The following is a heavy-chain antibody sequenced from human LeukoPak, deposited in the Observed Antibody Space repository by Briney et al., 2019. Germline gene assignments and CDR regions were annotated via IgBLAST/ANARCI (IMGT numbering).Heavy chain of an antibody. Sequence: SSETLSLTCTVSGYSITSGYFWGWIRQPPGKGLELIGTIYHGGSSYSHPSLQSRVTISVDTSKNQFSLKLISMTAADTAVYYCARLPGDFWSAYYADSWGQGTPVTVSS. CDR1: GYSITSGYF. CDR2: IYHGGSS. V-gene: IGHV4-38-2*02. J-gene: IGHJ4*02. D-gene: IGHD3-3*01. CDR3: ARLPGDFWSAYYADS.